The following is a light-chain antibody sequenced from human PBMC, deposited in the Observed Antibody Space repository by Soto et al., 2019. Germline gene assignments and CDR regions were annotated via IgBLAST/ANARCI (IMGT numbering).Light chain of an antibody. CDR3: QQYTNWPPWT. J-gene: IGKJ1*01. CDR2: GAS. Sequence: IVMTQSPATMSVSPGERATLSCRASQSVSSNLAWYQRRPGQAPRLLIYGASTRATGIPARFSGSGSGTEFTLPISSLSPEDFAVYYCQQYTNWPPWTFGQGNKVEIK. V-gene: IGKV3-15*01. CDR1: QSVSSN.